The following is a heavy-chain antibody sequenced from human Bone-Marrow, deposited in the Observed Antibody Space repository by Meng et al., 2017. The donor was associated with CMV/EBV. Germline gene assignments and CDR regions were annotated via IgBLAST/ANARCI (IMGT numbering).Heavy chain of an antibody. J-gene: IGHJ6*02. D-gene: IGHD3-3*02. Sequence: LSLTCAASGFTFSSYAMHWVRQAPGKGLEWVAVISYDGSNKYYADSVKGRFTISRDNSKNTLYLQMNSLRAEDTAVYYCARDAVSRTSTLDYYYGMDVWGQGTTVTVSS. CDR2: ISYDGSNK. CDR1: GFTFSSYA. CDR3: ARDAVSRTSTLDYYYGMDV. V-gene: IGHV3-30-3*01.